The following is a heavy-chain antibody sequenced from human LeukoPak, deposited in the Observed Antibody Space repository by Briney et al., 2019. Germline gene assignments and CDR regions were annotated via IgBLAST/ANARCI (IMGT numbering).Heavy chain of an antibody. V-gene: IGHV1-18*01. D-gene: IGHD3-22*01. CDR3: ARVDGNLGAYDSSGYLDY. CDR1: GYTFTSYG. Sequence: ASVKVSCKASGYTFTSYGISWVRQAPGQGLEWMGWISAYNGNTNYAQKLQGRVTMTTDTSTSTAYMELRSLRSDDTAVCYCARVDGNLGAYDSSGYLDYWGQGTLVTVSS. CDR2: ISAYNGNT. J-gene: IGHJ4*02.